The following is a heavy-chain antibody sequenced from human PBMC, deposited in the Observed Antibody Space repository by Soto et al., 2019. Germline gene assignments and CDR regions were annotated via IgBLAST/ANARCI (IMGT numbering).Heavy chain of an antibody. CDR1: GFSLSTIGVG. J-gene: IGHJ4*02. Sequence: SGPTLVNPTHTLTLSCTFSGFSLSTIGVGVGWIRQPPGNALEWLSLIYWDDDKRYSPSLNSRLTITKDTSQKQVVLTMTNMEHVETATYYSAHSYYYGSGSRNPQFDYWGQGTLVTVSS. V-gene: IGHV2-5*02. D-gene: IGHD3-10*01. CDR2: IYWDDDK. CDR3: AHSYYYGSGSRNPQFDY.